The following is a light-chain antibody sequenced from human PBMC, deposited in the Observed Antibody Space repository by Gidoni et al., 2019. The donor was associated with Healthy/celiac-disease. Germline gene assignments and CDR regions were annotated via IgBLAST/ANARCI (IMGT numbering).Light chain of an antibody. CDR3: QQYGSSPPWT. V-gene: IGKV3-20*01. Sequence: EIVLTPSPGTLSLSPGERATLSCRARQRVSSSYLAWYQQKPGQAPRLLIYGASSRATGIPDRFSGSGSGTDFTLTISRLEPEDFAVYYCQQYGSSPPWTFGQGTKVEIK. J-gene: IGKJ1*01. CDR1: QRVSSSY. CDR2: GAS.